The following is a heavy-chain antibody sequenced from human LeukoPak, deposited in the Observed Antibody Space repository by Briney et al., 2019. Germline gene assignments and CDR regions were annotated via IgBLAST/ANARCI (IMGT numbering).Heavy chain of an antibody. D-gene: IGHD3/OR15-3a*01. CDR2: ISYDGSNK. V-gene: IGHV3-30-3*01. CDR3: VSLDGVYYYHMDV. J-gene: IGHJ6*04. Sequence: SGGSLRLSCAASGFTFSSYAMHWVRQAPGKGLEWVAVISYDGSNKYYADSVKGRFTISRDNSKNTLYLQMNGLRAEDSAVYYCVSLDGVYYYHMDVWGEGTTVIVSS. CDR1: GFTFSSYA.